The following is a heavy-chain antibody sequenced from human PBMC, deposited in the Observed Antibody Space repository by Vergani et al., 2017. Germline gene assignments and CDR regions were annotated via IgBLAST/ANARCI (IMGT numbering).Heavy chain of an antibody. J-gene: IGHJ4*02. V-gene: IGHV3-30*02. CDR3: AKGHSGQIGSPHDYYFDY. CDR2: IRSDGGSE. CDR1: GFTFSSYA. D-gene: IGHD1-26*01. Sequence: VQLLESGGGSAQPGESLRLSCAASGFTFSSYAMSWVRQAPGKGLEWVSFIRSDGGSEMYADSVRGRFTISRDNSKNTVSLEMLSLRTEDTAVYYCAKGHSGQIGSPHDYYFDYWGQGTLVTVSS.